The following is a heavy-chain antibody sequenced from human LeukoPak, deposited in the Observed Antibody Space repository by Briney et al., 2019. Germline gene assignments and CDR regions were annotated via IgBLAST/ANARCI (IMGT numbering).Heavy chain of an antibody. CDR2: TYSDGNT. CDR3: VRKNQDFNAAFDI. J-gene: IGHJ3*02. CDR1: GFTVSNNY. Sequence: GGSLRLSCAASGFTVSNNYMSWVRQAPGKGLEWVSITYSDGNTNYAVSVKGRFTVSRDTSQNTLSLQMNSLRAEDTAVYYCVRKNQDFNAAFDIWGQGTVVTVSS. D-gene: IGHD1-14*01. V-gene: IGHV3-53*01.